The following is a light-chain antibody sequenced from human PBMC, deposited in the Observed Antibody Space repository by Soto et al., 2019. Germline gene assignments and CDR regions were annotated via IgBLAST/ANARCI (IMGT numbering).Light chain of an antibody. V-gene: IGLV2-18*01. CDR2: QVS. CDR3: CLKTSSVTWV. J-gene: IGLJ3*02. CDR1: SIDVGNFDL. Sequence: QSALTQPPSVSGSPGQSVTISCTGTSIDVGNFDLVSWYQQPPGTAPKLLIYQVSNRPSGVHDRFSGSQSGNTASLTISGLQAEDEADYCCCLKTSSVTWVFGGWTKLTVL.